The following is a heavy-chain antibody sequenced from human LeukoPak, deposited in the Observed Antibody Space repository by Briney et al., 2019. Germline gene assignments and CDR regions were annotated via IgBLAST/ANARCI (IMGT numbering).Heavy chain of an antibody. Sequence: GGSLRLSCAASGFSFSNHGMHWVRQAPGKRLEWVAVIWDDGNNKRYANSVNGRFTISRDNSENALYLQMNGLTAEDTAIYYCVREGLGGTPYRGNFDYWGQGTLVTVSS. D-gene: IGHD1-1*01. CDR1: GFSFSNHG. CDR2: IWDDGNNK. J-gene: IGHJ4*02. V-gene: IGHV3-33*01. CDR3: VREGLGGTPYRGNFDY.